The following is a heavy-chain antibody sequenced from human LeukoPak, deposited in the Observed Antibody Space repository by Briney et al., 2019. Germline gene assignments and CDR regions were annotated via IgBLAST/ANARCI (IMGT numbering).Heavy chain of an antibody. J-gene: IGHJ5*02. CDR3: ARVSSSSWYDWFDP. CDR2: MNPNSGNT. Sequence: GASVTVSCTASGYTFTSYDINWVRQATGQGLEWMGWMNPNSGNTGYAQKFQGRVTMTRNTSISTAYMELSSLRSEDTAVYYCARVSSSSWYDWFDPWGQGTLVTVSS. V-gene: IGHV1-8*01. CDR1: GYTFTSYD. D-gene: IGHD6-13*01.